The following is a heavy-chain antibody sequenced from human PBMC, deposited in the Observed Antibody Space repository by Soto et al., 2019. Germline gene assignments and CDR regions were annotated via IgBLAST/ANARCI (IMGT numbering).Heavy chain of an antibody. J-gene: IGHJ4*02. V-gene: IGHV1-69*13. CDR3: ARIPRYSFPTSDDLDS. CDR2: ITPIYPTT. D-gene: IGHD5-18*01. CDR1: GGTFYTYT. Sequence: SVKVSCKASGGTFYTYTFSWVRQAPGQGLEWMGSITPIYPTTNYAEKFQGRLTVTADGSTNTAYMELNSLTSEDTAVYYCARIPRYSFPTSDDLDSWGQGTRVTVSS.